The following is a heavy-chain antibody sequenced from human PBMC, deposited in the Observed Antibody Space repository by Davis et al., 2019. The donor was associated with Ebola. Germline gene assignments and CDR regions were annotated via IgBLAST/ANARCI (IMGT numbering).Heavy chain of an antibody. V-gene: IGHV4-59*01. CDR2: IYYSGST. CDR3: ARSVRVASNNWFDP. Sequence: PGGSLRLSCTVSGGSISSYYWSWIRQPPGKGLEWIGYIYYSGSTNYNPSLKSRVTISVDTSKNQFSLKLSSVTAADTAVYYCARSVRVASNNWFDPWGQGTLVTVSS. J-gene: IGHJ5*02. CDR1: GGSISSYY. D-gene: IGHD3-3*01.